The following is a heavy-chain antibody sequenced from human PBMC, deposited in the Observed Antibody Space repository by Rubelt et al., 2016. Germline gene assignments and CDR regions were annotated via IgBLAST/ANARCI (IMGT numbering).Heavy chain of an antibody. D-gene: IGHD6-19*01. CDR2: LFYSGST. CDR3: ARSGKQWDALDY. V-gene: IGHV4-59*08. J-gene: IGHJ4*02. Sequence: QVQLQESGPGLVKPSETLSLTCTVSGGSINSYYWSWIRQPPGKGLEWIGRLFYSGSTNYNPSLKSRVTISVDTSRNQFSLKLNSVTAADTAVYYCARSGKQWDALDYWGQGTLVTVSS. CDR1: GGSINSYY.